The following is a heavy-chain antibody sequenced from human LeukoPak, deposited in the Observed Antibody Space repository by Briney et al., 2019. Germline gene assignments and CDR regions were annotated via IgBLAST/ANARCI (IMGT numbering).Heavy chain of an antibody. CDR3: AKPYDSSGYYLNFDAFDI. D-gene: IGHD3-22*01. Sequence: PGGSLRLPCAASGFTFSSYSMNWVRQAPGKGLEWVSSISSSSSYIYYADSVKGRFTISRDNAKNSLYLQMNSLRAEDTAVYYCAKPYDSSGYYLNFDAFDIWGQGTMVTVSS. CDR2: ISSSSSYI. CDR1: GFTFSSYS. V-gene: IGHV3-21*01. J-gene: IGHJ3*02.